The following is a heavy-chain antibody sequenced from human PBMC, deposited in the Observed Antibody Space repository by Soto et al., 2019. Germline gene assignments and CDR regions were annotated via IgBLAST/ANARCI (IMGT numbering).Heavy chain of an antibody. J-gene: IGHJ2*01. Sequence: QVQLQQWGAGPLRPLETLSLTCGVSGGSFSGYYWAWIRQSPGKGLEWIGGINDRGSINYNASLKSRASISVDTSKNHSSLNLRSVTAAATAVYYCARESHDILTGPPWVWYFDLWGRGTLVTVSS. CDR3: ARESHDILTGPPWVWYFDL. D-gene: IGHD3-9*01. CDR2: INDRGSI. V-gene: IGHV4-34*01. CDR1: GGSFSGYY.